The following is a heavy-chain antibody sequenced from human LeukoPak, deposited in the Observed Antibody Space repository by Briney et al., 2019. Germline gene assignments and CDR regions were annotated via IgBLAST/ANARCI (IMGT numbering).Heavy chain of an antibody. CDR3: ARDLGEWELLLDH. CDR1: VFTFSTYS. D-gene: IGHD1-26*01. J-gene: IGHJ4*02. CDR2: ISHDGNRK. V-gene: IGHV3-30*01. Sequence: GGSLRLSCAASVFTFSTYSIHWVRQAPGRGLGGGAVISHDGNRKYYADSVRGRFSISRDDSKKTVYLQMNSLGAEDTAVYYCARDLGEWELLLDHWGQGTLVTVSS.